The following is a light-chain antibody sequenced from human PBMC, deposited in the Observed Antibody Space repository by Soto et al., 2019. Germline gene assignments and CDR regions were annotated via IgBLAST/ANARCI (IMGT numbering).Light chain of an antibody. V-gene: IGKV4-1*01. CDR2: WAT. CDR1: QSVLYSSNNKHY. CDR3: HQYYGIPWT. Sequence: DIVTTQSPDSLTVSLGERATIKCRTGQSVLYSSNNKHYLSWYQQRLGQPPKPLITWATVREPGVPERFTGSVSGSDVTLTITNLRAEDVATYFCHQYYGIPWTFGQGTRV. J-gene: IGKJ1*01.